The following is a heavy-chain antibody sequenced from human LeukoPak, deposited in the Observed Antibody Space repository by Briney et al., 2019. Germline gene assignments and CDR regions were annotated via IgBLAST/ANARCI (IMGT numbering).Heavy chain of an antibody. CDR3: AKGSIDWYYFDY. V-gene: IGHV3-64*01. D-gene: IGHD3-9*01. CDR2: ISSNGGST. Sequence: GGSLRLSCAASGFTFSSYAMHWVRQAPGKGLEYVSAISSNGGSTYYANSVKGRFTISRDNSKNTLYLQMGSLRAEDMAVYYCAKGSIDWYYFDYWGQGALVTVSS. CDR1: GFTFSSYA. J-gene: IGHJ4*02.